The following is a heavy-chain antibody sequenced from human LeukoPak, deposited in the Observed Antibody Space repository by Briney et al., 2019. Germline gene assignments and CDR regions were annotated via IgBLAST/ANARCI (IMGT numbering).Heavy chain of an antibody. CDR3: AKTQVLANYYYGMDV. J-gene: IGHJ6*02. D-gene: IGHD2/OR15-2a*01. Sequence: GGSLRLSCAASGFTFSSYAMSWVRQAPGKGLEWVSAISGSGGSTYYADSVKGRFTISRDNSKNTLYLQMNSLRAEDTAVYYCAKTQVLANYYYGMDVWGQGTTVTVSS. CDR2: ISGSGGST. CDR1: GFTFSSYA. V-gene: IGHV3-23*01.